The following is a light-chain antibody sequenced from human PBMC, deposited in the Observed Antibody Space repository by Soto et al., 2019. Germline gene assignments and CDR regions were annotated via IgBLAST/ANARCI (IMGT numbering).Light chain of an antibody. CDR2: AAS. CDR3: QQSYIDHGT. J-gene: IGKJ1*01. Sequence: DIKMTQSPSSLYASVGDRVTISYRASQRVSTYLNWYKQKPGKAPNLLIYAASSLQSGVPSRFSGSGSGTYFTLTISSRQPEDFATYYCQQSYIDHGTCGRGTTVEI. CDR1: QRVSTY. V-gene: IGKV1-39*01.